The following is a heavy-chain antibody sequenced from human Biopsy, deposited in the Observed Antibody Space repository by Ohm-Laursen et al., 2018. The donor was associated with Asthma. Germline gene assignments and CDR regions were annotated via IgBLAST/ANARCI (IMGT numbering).Heavy chain of an antibody. J-gene: IGHJ5*02. CDR2: IHHSGTS. Sequence: SETLSLTCTVSGDSITSGGCCWNWIRQHTGKGLEWIGYIHHSGTSYFNPSLKSRVSFSRDTSKSQFSLKLSSVTAADTAVYYCARASVAASSNWFDPWGQGTRVTVSS. D-gene: IGHD6-19*01. CDR1: GDSITSGGCC. CDR3: ARASVAASSNWFDP. V-gene: IGHV4-31*03.